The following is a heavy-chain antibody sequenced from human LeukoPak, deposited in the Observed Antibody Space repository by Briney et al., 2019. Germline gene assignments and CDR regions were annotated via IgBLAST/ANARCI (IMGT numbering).Heavy chain of an antibody. V-gene: IGHV3-72*01. J-gene: IGHJ3*01. D-gene: IGHD1-1*01. CDR3: ARVSATTGGTDALDL. Sequence: GGSLRLSCAASGFTFNDHFMDWVRQAPGKGLEWVGRMRRKPQSYTTEYAASVKGRFTFSRDESKNSLYLQMNSLETEDTAVYHCARVSATTGGTDALDLWGQGTMVTVSS. CDR1: GFTFNDHF. CDR2: MRRKPQSYTT.